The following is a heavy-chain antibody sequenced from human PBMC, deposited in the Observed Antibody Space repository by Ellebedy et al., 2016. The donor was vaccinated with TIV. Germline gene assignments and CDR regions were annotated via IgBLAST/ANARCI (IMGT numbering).Heavy chain of an antibody. CDR3: ARGDRRLDP. V-gene: IGHV3-7*01. Sequence: GESLKISCAASGFTFSSYWMSWVRQAPGKGLEWVANIKDDGTEKYYVDSMKGRFTISRDNAKNSLYLQMNSLRAEDTAVYYCARGDRRLDPWGQGTPVTVSS. J-gene: IGHJ5*02. D-gene: IGHD3-22*01. CDR1: GFTFSSYW. CDR2: IKDDGTEK.